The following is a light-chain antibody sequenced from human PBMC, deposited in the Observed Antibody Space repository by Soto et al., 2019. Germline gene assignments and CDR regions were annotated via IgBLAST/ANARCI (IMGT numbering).Light chain of an antibody. CDR1: QSVSSSY. V-gene: IGKV3D-7*01. CDR2: GAS. CDR3: QQDYNLRT. Sequence: PGERVTLSCRASQSVSSSYLTWYQQKPGQALRLLIYGASTRATSIPARFSGSGSGTDFTLTISSLQPEDFAVYYCQQDYNLRTFGQGTKVEIK. J-gene: IGKJ1*01.